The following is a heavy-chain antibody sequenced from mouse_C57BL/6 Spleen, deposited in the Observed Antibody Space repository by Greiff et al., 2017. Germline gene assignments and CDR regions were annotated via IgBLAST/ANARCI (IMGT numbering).Heavy chain of an antibody. CDR2: IHPNSGSN. D-gene: IGHD5-5*01. CDR3: LPTRDYYAMDY. Sequence: QVQLQQPGPELVQPAASVQLSCKASGYTFTSYWVHWVKQRPGQGLEWIGMIHPNSGSNNYNEKFKSKATLTVDKSSSTAYMQLSSLTSEDSAIYYCLPTRDYYAMDYWGQGTSVTVSS. CDR1: GYTFTSYW. V-gene: IGHV1-64*01. J-gene: IGHJ4*01.